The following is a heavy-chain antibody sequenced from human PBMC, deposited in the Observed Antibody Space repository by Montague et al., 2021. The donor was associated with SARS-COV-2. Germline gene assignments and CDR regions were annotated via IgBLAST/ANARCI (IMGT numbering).Heavy chain of an antibody. V-gene: IGHV4-61*09. CDR2: ISTSGSS. J-gene: IGHJ6*03. D-gene: IGHD6-19*01. Sequence: TLSLTCSVSGASISSANDYWTWIRQPAGKGLEWIWHISTSGSSSHNPSLKSRVTIILDTSKQQFSLELTSVTAADTAVYYCARDRRGMAMAGRAYYYYYMDVWGKGTTVTVSS. CDR1: GASISSANDY. CDR3: ARDRRGMAMAGRAYYYYYMDV.